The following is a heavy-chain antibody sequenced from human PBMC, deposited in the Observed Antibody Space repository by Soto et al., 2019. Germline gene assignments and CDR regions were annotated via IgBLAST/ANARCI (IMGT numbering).Heavy chain of an antibody. Sequence: WGSLRLSCVASGFNVSYNAMSWVRKAPGKGLQGVSTISGSGEKTYYADSVKGRFTISSDRSKNTLFLQMDSLRADETAVYYCARPHWGTALRPHYWGYGT. CDR1: GFNVSYNA. D-gene: IGHD3-16*01. CDR2: ISGSGEKT. V-gene: IGHV3-23*01. CDR3: ARPHWGTALRPHY. J-gene: IGHJ4*01.